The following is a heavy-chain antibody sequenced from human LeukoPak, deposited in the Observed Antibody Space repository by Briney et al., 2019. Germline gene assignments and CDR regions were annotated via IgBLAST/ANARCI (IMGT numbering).Heavy chain of an antibody. CDR2: IPSGGGT. J-gene: IGHJ3*02. CDR1: GFTFSTYG. CDR3: AKEDADADAFDI. V-gene: IGHV3-23*01. Sequence: PGGSLRLSCAASGFTFSTYGMSWVRQAPGKGLQWVSTIPSGGGTYYADSVKGRFTISRDNSKNTLYLQMNSLRAEDTAVYYCAKEDADADAFDIWGQGTMVTVSS.